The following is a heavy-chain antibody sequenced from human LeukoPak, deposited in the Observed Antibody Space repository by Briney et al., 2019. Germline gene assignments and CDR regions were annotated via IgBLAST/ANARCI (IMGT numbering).Heavy chain of an antibody. J-gene: IGHJ3*02. CDR2: INPNSGGT. CDR3: ARETSADSSGYYLGAFDI. V-gene: IGHV1-2*02. D-gene: IGHD3-22*01. CDR1: GYTFTGYY. Sequence: ASVKVSCKASGYTFTGYYMHWVRQAPGQGLEWMGWINPNSGGTNYAQKFQGRVTMTRDTSISTAYMELRSLRSDDTAVYYCARETSADSSGYYLGAFDIWGQGTMVTVSS.